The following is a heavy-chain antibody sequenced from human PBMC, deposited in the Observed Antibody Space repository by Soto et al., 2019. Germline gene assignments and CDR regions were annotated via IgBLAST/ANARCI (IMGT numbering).Heavy chain of an antibody. CDR3: ARDYYGANSRYFDL. J-gene: IGHJ2*01. CDR1: GFTVSSHY. D-gene: IGHD3-22*01. Sequence: EVQLVESGGGLVQHGGSLRLSCAASGFTVSSHYMSWVRQAPGKGLEWVSVIYSGGSTYYTDSVKGRFTISRDNSKNTLFLQMNSLRAEDTAVYYCARDYYGANSRYFDLWGRGTLVTVSS. CDR2: IYSGGST. V-gene: IGHV3-66*01.